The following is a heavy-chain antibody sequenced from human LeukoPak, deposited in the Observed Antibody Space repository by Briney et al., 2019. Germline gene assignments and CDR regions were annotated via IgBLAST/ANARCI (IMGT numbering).Heavy chain of an antibody. CDR1: GGTFNSYA. V-gene: IGHV1-69*13. Sequence: GASVKVSCKASGGTFNSYAISWVRQVPGQGLEWMGGIIPMFETANYAQKFQGRVTITADEFTTTVYMELSSLRSEDTAVYYCARGIRYYDILTGHVKGHDNSYYYYMDVWGQGTAVTISS. CDR2: IIPMFETA. J-gene: IGHJ6*03. D-gene: IGHD3-9*01. CDR3: ARGIRYYDILTGHVKGHDNSYYYYMDV.